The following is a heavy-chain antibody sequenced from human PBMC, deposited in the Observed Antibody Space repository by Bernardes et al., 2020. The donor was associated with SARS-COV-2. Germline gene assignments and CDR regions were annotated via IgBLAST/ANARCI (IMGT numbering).Heavy chain of an antibody. J-gene: IGHJ4*02. CDR3: AQLRNDY. CDR2: IYNSGNT. V-gene: IGHV4-59*01. CDR1: GASISSYY. D-gene: IGHD1-7*01. Sequence: SETLSLTCTVSGASISSYYWSWIRHPPGMGLEWIGYIYNSGNTNYNPSLNSRITISLDTSKSQFSLKLSSVTAADTAGYYCAQLRNDYWGQGILVTVPS.